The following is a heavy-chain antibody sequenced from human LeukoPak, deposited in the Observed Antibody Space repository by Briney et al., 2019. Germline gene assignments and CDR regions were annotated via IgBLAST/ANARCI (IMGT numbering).Heavy chain of an antibody. CDR1: GFTFSSYA. V-gene: IGHV3-23*01. Sequence: GGSLRLSCAASGFTFSSYAMSWVRQAPGKGLEWVSAISGSGGSTYYADSVKGRFTISRDNSKNTLYLQMNSLRAEDTAVYYCAKDEQGLIWFGETRPEERYYFDYWGQGTLVTVSS. CDR2: ISGSGGST. J-gene: IGHJ4*02. CDR3: AKDEQGLIWFGETRPEERYYFDY. D-gene: IGHD3-10*01.